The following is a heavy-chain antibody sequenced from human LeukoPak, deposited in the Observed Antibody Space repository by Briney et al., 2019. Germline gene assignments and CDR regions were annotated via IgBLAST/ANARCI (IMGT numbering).Heavy chain of an antibody. CDR1: GGSISGSSYY. CDR3: ARVVAATAGVDY. D-gene: IGHD2-15*01. V-gene: IGHV4-39*01. Sequence: SETLSLTCTVSGGSISGSSYYWGWIRQPPGKGLEWIGSIYYSGSTYYNPSLKSRVTISVDTSKNQFSLKLSSVTAADTAVYYCARVVAATAGVDYWGQGTLVTVSS. J-gene: IGHJ4*02. CDR2: IYYSGST.